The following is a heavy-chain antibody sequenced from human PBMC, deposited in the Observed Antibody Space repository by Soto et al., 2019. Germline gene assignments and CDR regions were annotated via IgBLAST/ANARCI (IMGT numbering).Heavy chain of an antibody. D-gene: IGHD4-4*01. V-gene: IGHV4-61*01. CDR2: MYYSGRA. CDR3: ARDYGPSYADYSKHGWGLDV. CDR1: GGSVSSGTYY. Sequence: QVQLQESGPGLVKASETLSLTCTVSGGSVSSGTYYWTWIRQPPGKGLEWIGYMYYSGRANYNPSLKTRGTRSLDTSKNQFALNLRSVTTADTAVYYCARDYGPSYADYSKHGWGLDVWGRGTTVTVSS. J-gene: IGHJ6*02.